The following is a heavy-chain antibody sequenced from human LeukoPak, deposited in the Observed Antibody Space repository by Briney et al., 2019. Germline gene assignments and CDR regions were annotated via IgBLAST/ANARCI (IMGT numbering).Heavy chain of an antibody. Sequence: GGSLRLSCAASGFTVSSNYMSWVRQAPGKGLEWVSVIYSGGSTYYADSVKGRFTISRDNSKNTLYLQMNSLRAEDTAVYYCARDSSGWTALDYWGQGTLVTVSS. D-gene: IGHD6-19*01. V-gene: IGHV3-53*01. CDR1: GFTVSSNY. CDR2: IYSGGST. J-gene: IGHJ4*02. CDR3: ARDSSGWTALDY.